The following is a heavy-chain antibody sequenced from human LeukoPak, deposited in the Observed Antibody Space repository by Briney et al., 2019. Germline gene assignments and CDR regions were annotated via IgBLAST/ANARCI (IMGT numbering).Heavy chain of an antibody. V-gene: IGHV3-11*04. CDR1: GFTFSDNY. CDR2: ISSSGNTT. CDR3: ARSLPYCTNTSCYLDP. J-gene: IGHJ5*02. D-gene: IGHD2-2*01. Sequence: NPGGSLRLSCAASGFTFSDNYMSWIRQAPGKGLEWVSYISSSGNTTYNADSVKGRFTISRDNAKNSLDLQMKSLRAEDTAVYYCARSLPYCTNTSCYLDPWGQGTLVTVSS.